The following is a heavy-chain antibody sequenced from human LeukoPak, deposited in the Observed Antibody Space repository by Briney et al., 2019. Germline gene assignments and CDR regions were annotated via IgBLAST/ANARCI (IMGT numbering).Heavy chain of an antibody. V-gene: IGHV4-59*13. CDR2: IYYSGST. D-gene: IGHD5-24*01. CDR3: ARVRAVTRDGYRYYFDY. J-gene: IGHJ4*02. CDR1: GDSISSYY. Sequence: SETLSLTCTVSGDSISSYYWSWIRQPPGKGREGIGYIYYSGSTNYNPSLKSRVTISVDTSKNQFSLKLSSVTAADTAVYYCARVRAVTRDGYRYYFDYWGQGTLVTVSS.